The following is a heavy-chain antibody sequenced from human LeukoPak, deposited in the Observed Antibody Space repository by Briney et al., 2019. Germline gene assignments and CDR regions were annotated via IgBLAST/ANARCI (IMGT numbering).Heavy chain of an antibody. CDR3: ARTYSSIYTEESYWFDP. CDR1: GGSISSSSYY. V-gene: IGHV4-39*07. Sequence: PSETLSLTCTVSGGSISSSSYYWGWIRQPPGKGLEWIGSIYYSGSTYYNPSLKSRVTISVDTSKNQFSLKLSSVTAADTAVYYCARTYSSIYTEESYWFDPWGQGTLVTVSS. D-gene: IGHD6-13*01. J-gene: IGHJ5*02. CDR2: IYYSGST.